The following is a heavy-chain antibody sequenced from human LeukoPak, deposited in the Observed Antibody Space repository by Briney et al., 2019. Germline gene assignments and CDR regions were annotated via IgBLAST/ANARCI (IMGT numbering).Heavy chain of an antibody. CDR1: GYSLSSGYY. Sequence: SETLSLTCTVSGYSLSSGYYWGWIRQPPGKGLEWIGSIYHSGSTHYNPSLKSRVTTSVDTSKNQFSLKLRSVTAADTAVYYCARGQSGSYHNDYWGQGTLVTVSS. D-gene: IGHD1-26*01. CDR3: ARGQSGSYHNDY. J-gene: IGHJ4*02. V-gene: IGHV4-38-2*02. CDR2: IYHSGST.